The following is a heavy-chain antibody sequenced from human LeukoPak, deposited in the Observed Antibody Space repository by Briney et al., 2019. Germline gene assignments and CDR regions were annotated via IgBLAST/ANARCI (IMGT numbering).Heavy chain of an antibody. Sequence: SETLSLTCTVSGGSISGYYWSWIRQHPGRGLEWIGYIYYSGSTYYNPSLKSRLTISVDTPKNQISLKLSSVTAADTAVYYCARRPGEYYDSSGYYFDYWGQGTLVTVSS. V-gene: IGHV4-31*03. J-gene: IGHJ4*02. D-gene: IGHD3-22*01. CDR3: ARRPGEYYDSSGYYFDY. CDR1: GGSISGYY. CDR2: IYYSGST.